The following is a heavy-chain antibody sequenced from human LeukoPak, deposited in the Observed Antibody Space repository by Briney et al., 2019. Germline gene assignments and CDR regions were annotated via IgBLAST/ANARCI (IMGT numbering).Heavy chain of an antibody. J-gene: IGHJ5*02. V-gene: IGHV4-30-2*03. Sequence: PSETLSLTCTVSGGSISSGGYYWSWIRQPPGKALKWIGSIYHTGSSYYNPSLKSRVTISVDTSKNQFSLKLSSVTAADTAVYYCARHMDYSSSWRGYNWFDPWGQGTLVTVSS. D-gene: IGHD6-13*01. CDR3: ARHMDYSSSWRGYNWFDP. CDR1: GGSISSGGYY. CDR2: IYHTGSS.